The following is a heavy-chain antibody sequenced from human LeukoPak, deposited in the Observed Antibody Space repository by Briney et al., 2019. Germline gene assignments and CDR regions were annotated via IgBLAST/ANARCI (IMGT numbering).Heavy chain of an antibody. D-gene: IGHD2-15*01. CDR3: ARSYCSGGSCYSGGMDV. CDR1: GFTFSSYA. J-gene: IGHJ6*02. Sequence: GRSLRLSCAASGFTFSSYAMHWVRQAPGKGLEWVAVISYDGSNKYYADSVKGRFTISRHNSKNTLYLQMNSLRAEDTAVYYCARSYCSGGSCYSGGMDVWGQGTTVTVSS. CDR2: ISYDGSNK. V-gene: IGHV3-30*14.